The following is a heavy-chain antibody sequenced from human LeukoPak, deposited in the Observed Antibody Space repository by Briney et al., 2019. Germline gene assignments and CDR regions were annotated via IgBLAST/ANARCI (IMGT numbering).Heavy chain of an antibody. V-gene: IGHV5-51*01. J-gene: IGHJ6*02. CDR2: IHPGDSDT. CDR1: GYSFTSYW. CDR3: ARHRGDVLLWFGELSHGMDV. Sequence: GESLKISCKGSGYSFTSYWIGWVRQMPGKGLEWMGIIHPGDSDTRYSPSFQGQVTISADKSISTAYLQWSSLKASDTAMYYCARHRGDVLLWFGELSHGMDVWGQGTTVTVSS. D-gene: IGHD3-10*01.